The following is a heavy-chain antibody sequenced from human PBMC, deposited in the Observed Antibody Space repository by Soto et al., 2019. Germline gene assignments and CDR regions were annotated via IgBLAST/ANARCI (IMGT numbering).Heavy chain of an antibody. CDR3: ERDSEQVRPVALLGACFDI. CDR2: ITWNSGTK. CDR1: GFSFDHYA. Sequence: EGQLVESGGGLVQPGRSLRLSCVASGFSFDHYAMHWVRQAPGKGLEWVAGITWNSGTKDYGNSVKGRFSISRDNAKNSLHLQMNSLGPEDTALYACERDSEQVRPVALLGACFDIWGQGTLVTVSS. J-gene: IGHJ3*02. D-gene: IGHD3-10*01. V-gene: IGHV3-9*01.